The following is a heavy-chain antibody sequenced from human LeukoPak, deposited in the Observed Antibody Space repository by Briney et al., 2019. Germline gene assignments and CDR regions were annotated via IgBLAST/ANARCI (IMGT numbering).Heavy chain of an antibody. J-gene: IGHJ4*02. Sequence: GGSLRLSCAASGFTFSNYAMHWVRQAPGKGLEWVAVIWYDGNNKYYADSVKGRFTISRDNSKNTLYLQMNSLRAEDTAVYYCARDLASSSYAELDYWGQGTLVTVSS. CDR2: IWYDGNNK. V-gene: IGHV3-33*08. CDR1: GFTFSNYA. CDR3: ARDLASSSYAELDY. D-gene: IGHD1-26*01.